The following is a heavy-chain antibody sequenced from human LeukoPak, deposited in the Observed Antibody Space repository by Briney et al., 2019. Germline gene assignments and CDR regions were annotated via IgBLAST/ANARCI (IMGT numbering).Heavy chain of an antibody. J-gene: IGHJ4*02. CDR1: GFTFSSYW. Sequence: GGSLRLSCAASGFTFSSYWMHWVRQAPGKGLVWVSRINSDGSSTSYADSVKGRFTISRDNAKNTLYLQMNSLSAEDTAVYYCARDGRDFPFDYWGQGTLVTVSS. V-gene: IGHV3-74*01. D-gene: IGHD1-26*01. CDR2: INSDGSST. CDR3: ARDGRDFPFDY.